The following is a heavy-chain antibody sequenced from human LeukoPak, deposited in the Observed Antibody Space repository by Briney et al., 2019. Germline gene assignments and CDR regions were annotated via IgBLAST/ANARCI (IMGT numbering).Heavy chain of an antibody. D-gene: IGHD4-11*01. Sequence: PGGSLRLSCVASGFTFSTYSMNWVRQAPGKGLEWVSYISSTSSTIYYADSVKGRFTISRDNAKNSLYLQMNSLRAEDTAVYYCARAHPGDYSDFQFDYWGQGTLVTVSS. CDR2: ISSTSSTI. CDR1: GFTFSTYS. V-gene: IGHV3-48*01. CDR3: ARAHPGDYSDFQFDY. J-gene: IGHJ4*02.